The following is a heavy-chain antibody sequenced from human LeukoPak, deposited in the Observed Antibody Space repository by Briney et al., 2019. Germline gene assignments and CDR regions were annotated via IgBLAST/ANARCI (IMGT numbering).Heavy chain of an antibody. V-gene: IGHV1-18*01. Sequence: GAAVKVSCKASGYTFTSYGISWVRQAPAQGLEWKGWIGAYNGNTNYAQKLQGRVAMTTDTSTSTAYMELRSLRSDDTAVYYCARDRRITMVRGPTGWFDPWGQGTLVTVSS. D-gene: IGHD3-10*01. CDR3: ARDRRITMVRGPTGWFDP. CDR1: GYTFTSYG. J-gene: IGHJ5*02. CDR2: IGAYNGNT.